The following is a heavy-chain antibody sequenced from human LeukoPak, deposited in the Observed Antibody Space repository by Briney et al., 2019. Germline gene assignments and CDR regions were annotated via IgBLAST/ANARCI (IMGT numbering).Heavy chain of an antibody. J-gene: IGHJ4*02. CDR2: INHSGST. CDR1: GGSLSGYY. CDR3: AREPDCSGGSCYPDY. V-gene: IGHV4-34*01. Sequence: SETLSLTCAVYGGSLSGYYWSWIRQPPGKGLEWIGEINHSGSTNYNPFLKSRVTISVDTSKNQFSLKLSSVTAADTAVYYCAREPDCSGGSCYPDYWGQGTLVTVSS. D-gene: IGHD2-15*01.